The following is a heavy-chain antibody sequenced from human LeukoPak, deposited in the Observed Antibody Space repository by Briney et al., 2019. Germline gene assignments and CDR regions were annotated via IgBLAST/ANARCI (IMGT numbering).Heavy chain of an antibody. J-gene: IGHJ4*02. D-gene: IGHD3-10*01. V-gene: IGHV3-30*02. CDR3: AKDQDGGGY. Sequence: GGSLRLSCAASGFTFSNYGMHWVRQAPGKGLEWVALIWYDGSNKYYTDSVRGRLTISRDNSKNTLYLQMNSLRAEDTAVYYCAKDQDGGGYWGQGTLVTVSS. CDR1: GFTFSNYG. CDR2: IWYDGSNK.